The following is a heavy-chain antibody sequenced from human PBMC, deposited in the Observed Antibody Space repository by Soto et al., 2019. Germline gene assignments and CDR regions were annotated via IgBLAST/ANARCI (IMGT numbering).Heavy chain of an antibody. CDR2: IYYSGST. Sequence: PSETLSLTCTVSGGSISSYYWSWIRQPPGKGLEWIGHIYYSGSTNNNPSLKSRVTISVDTSKNQFSLKLRSVTAADTAVYYCARESENHAISGYYDYWGRGTLVTVSS. D-gene: IGHD3-22*01. CDR1: GGSISSYY. V-gene: IGHV4-59*01. CDR3: ARESENHAISGYYDY. J-gene: IGHJ4*02.